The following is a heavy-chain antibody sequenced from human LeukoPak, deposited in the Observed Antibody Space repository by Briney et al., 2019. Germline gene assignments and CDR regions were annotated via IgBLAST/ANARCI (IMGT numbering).Heavy chain of an antibody. V-gene: IGHV4-59*08. CDR1: GGSISSYY. J-gene: IGHJ6*02. Sequence: SETPSLTCTVSGGSISSYYWSWIRQPPGKGLEWIGYIYYTGTTNYNPSLKNRVTISADMSKNQFSLKLNSVTAADTAVHYCASILDGMDVWGQGTTVSVSS. CDR2: IYYTGTT. CDR3: ASILDGMDV.